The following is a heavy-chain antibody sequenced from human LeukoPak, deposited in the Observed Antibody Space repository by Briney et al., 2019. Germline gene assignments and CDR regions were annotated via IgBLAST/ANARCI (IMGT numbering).Heavy chain of an antibody. CDR3: ARGIGYCSSTSCYVGYYGMDV. J-gene: IGHJ6*02. V-gene: IGHV1-69*13. Sequence: ASVKVSCKASGGTFSSYAISWVRPAPGQGLEWMGGIIPIFGTANYAQKFQGRVTITADESTSTAYMELSSLRSEDTAVYYCARGIGYCSSTSCYVGYYGMDVWGQGTTVTVSS. D-gene: IGHD2-2*01. CDR1: GGTFSSYA. CDR2: IIPIFGTA.